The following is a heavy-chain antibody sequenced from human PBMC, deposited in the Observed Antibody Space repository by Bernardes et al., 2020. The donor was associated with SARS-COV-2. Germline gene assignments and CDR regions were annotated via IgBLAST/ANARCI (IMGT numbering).Heavy chain of an antibody. CDR3: PAPYGSGSYPHDAFDI. J-gene: IGHJ3*02. Sequence: GGSLRLSCAASGFTFSSYAMSWVRQAPGKGLEWVSAISGSGGSTYYADSVKGRFTISRANSKNTLYLQMNSLRAEATAVYYCPAPYGSGSYPHDAFDIWGQGTMVTVSS. V-gene: IGHV3-23*01. D-gene: IGHD3-10*01. CDR1: GFTFSSYA. CDR2: ISGSGGST.